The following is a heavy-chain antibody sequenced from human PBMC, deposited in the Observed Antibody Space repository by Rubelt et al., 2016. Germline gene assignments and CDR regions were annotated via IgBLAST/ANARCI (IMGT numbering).Heavy chain of an antibody. CDR1: GGSISSSSYY. J-gene: IGHJ6*03. D-gene: IGHD6-13*01. V-gene: IGHV4-39*07. Sequence: QVQLQESGPGLVKPSETLSLTCTVSGGSISSSSYYWGWIRQPPGKGLEWIGSIYYSGSTYYNPSLKGRVTISVDTSKNQFSLKLSSVTAADTAVYYCARGVAAAGSYYYYYYMDVWGKGTTVTVSS. CDR3: ARGVAAAGSYYYYYYMDV. CDR2: IYYSGST.